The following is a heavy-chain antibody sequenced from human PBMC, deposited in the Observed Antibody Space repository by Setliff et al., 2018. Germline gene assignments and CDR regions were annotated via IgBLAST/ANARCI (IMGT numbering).Heavy chain of an antibody. CDR3: ARQGITIFGVVYRYFQH. J-gene: IGHJ1*01. V-gene: IGHV3-48*03. CDR1: GFTFSSYE. CDR2: ISSSGSTI. Sequence: PGGSLRLSCAASGFTFSSYEMNWVRQAPGKGLEWVSYISSSGSTIYYADSVKGRFTISRDNAKNSLYLQMNSLRAEDTAVYYCARQGITIFGVVYRYFQHWGQGTLVTVSS. D-gene: IGHD3-3*01.